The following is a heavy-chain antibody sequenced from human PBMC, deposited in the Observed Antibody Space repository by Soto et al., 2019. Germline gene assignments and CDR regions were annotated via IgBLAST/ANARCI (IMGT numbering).Heavy chain of an antibody. CDR2: ISAYDGNT. V-gene: IGHV1-18*01. CDR1: GYTFTSYG. CDR3: ARHNSVWPHWFDP. J-gene: IGHJ5*02. D-gene: IGHD1-1*01. Sequence: QVQQVQSGAEVKRPGASAKVSCKASGYTFTSYGISWVRQAPGQGLEWMGWISAYDGNTNYAQKFQGRVTMTTDTTTSTAYMELRTLRSDDTAVYYYARHNSVWPHWFDPWGQGTLVTVSS.